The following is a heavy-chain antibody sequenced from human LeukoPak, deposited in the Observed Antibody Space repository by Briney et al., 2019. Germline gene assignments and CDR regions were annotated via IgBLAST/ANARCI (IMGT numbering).Heavy chain of an antibody. CDR1: GFTFSSYA. Sequence: GGSLRLSCAASGFTFSSYAMSWVRQAPGKGLEWVSTISGSGGNTNYADSVKGRFTISRDNSKNTLYLQMNSLRAEDTALYFCAKDSSSSNYYYGLDVWGQGTTVTVSS. J-gene: IGHJ6*02. D-gene: IGHD6-6*01. CDR2: ISGSGGNT. V-gene: IGHV3-23*01. CDR3: AKDSSSSNYYYGLDV.